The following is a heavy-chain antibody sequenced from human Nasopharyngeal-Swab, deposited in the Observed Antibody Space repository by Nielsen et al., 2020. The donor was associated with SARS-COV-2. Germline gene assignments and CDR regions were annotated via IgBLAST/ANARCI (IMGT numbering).Heavy chain of an antibody. J-gene: IGHJ4*02. Sequence: WIRQRPGKGLEWVAVIWYDGSTKYYTDSVKGRFTISRDNSKNTLYLQMNSLRAEDTAVYYCARDVNDYWTGYLYWGQGALVTVSS. CDR2: IWYDGSTK. V-gene: IGHV3-33*01. CDR3: ARDVNDYWTGYLY. D-gene: IGHD3/OR15-3a*01.